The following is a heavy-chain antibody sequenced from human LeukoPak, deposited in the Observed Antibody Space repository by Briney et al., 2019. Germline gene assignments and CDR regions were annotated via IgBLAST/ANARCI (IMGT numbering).Heavy chain of an antibody. CDR3: ASISHVWSGYYTAHFDY. CDR1: GYTFTDYY. V-gene: IGHV1-2*02. Sequence: ASVEVSCKTSGYTFTDYYMHWVRQAPGQGLEWMGWINPNSGDTNYAQKFQGRVTMTRDTSITTAYMELSRLKSDDTAVYYCASISHVWSGYYTAHFDYWGQGTLVTVSS. D-gene: IGHD3-3*02. J-gene: IGHJ4*02. CDR2: INPNSGDT.